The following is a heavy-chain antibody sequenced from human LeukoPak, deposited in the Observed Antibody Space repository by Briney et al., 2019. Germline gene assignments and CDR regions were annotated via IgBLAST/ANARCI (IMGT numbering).Heavy chain of an antibody. D-gene: IGHD5-12*01. CDR1: GASINSGGYY. Sequence: PSETLSLTCTVSGASINSGGYYWTWLPPPAGKGLEWIGRIYASGNTDYSPSLKGRLTISLDTSKNQFSLRLSSVTAADTAVYYCAGDGFYCSGSDCSKGRCYSHYYMDVWGKGTTVTVSS. CDR3: AGDGFYCSGSDCSKGRCYSHYYMDV. J-gene: IGHJ6*03. CDR2: IYASGNT. V-gene: IGHV4-61*02.